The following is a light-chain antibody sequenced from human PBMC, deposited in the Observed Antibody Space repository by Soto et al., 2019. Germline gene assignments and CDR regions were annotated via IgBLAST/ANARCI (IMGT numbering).Light chain of an antibody. J-gene: IGKJ1*01. CDR2: QTS. CDR1: QYINTR. V-gene: IGKV3-11*01. Sequence: EIVLTQSPATLSSFPGDRVTLSCRASQYINTRLAWYQHRPGQAPRLLIYQTSIRAAGIPARFSASGSGTDFTLTISDVQPEYFALYYCHQRQSWPRTFGQGTKV. CDR3: HQRQSWPRT.